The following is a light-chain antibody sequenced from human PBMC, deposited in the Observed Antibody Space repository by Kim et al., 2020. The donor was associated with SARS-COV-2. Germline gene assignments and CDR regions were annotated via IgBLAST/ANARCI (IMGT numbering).Light chain of an antibody. CDR1: DGHSSYA. V-gene: IGLV4-69*01. CDR2: LNSDGSH. CDR3: RTWGTGVWV. J-gene: IGLJ3*02. Sequence: ASVKLTCTLSDGHSSYAIAWHQQQPGKGPRYLMKLNSDGSHSKGDGIPDRFSGSSSGAERYLTISSRQSEDEADYYCRTWGTGVWVFGGGTQLTVL.